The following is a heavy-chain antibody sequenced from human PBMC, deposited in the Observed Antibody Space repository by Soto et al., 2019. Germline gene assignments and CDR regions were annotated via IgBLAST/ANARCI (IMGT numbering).Heavy chain of an antibody. CDR3: ARYAYTTTWLFDY. CDR1: GFTFGASA. D-gene: IGHD3-9*01. CDR2: VRSKANSYAT. Sequence: GGSLRLSCAASGFTFGASAMHWVRLASGKGLEWVGRVRSKANSYATAYAASVNGRFTISRDDSKNTAYLQMNSLKTEDTAVYYCARYAYTTTWLFDYWGEGT. V-gene: IGHV3-73*01. J-gene: IGHJ4*02.